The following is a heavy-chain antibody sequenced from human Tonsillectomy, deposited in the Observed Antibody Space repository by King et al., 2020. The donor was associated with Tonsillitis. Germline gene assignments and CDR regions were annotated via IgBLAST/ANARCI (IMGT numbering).Heavy chain of an antibody. V-gene: IGHV4-61*02. Sequence: VQLQESGPGLVKPSQTLSLTCAVSGASITSGSFYWSWIRQPAGKGLEWIGHIYTSESTNYNPSLKSRVTMSVDTSKNQLSLKLTSVPAADTAVYYCARDSPRVKLRFLERFVMDVWGKGTTVIVSA. CDR1: GASITSGSFY. CDR3: ARDSPRVKLRFLERFVMDV. J-gene: IGHJ6*04. CDR2: IYTSEST. D-gene: IGHD3-3*01.